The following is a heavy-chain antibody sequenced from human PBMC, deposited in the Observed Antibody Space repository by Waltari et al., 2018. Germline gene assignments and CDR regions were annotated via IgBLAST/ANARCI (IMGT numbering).Heavy chain of an antibody. Sequence: EVQLVESGGGLVKPGGSLRLSCAASGFTFSSYSMNWVRQAPGKGLEWVSSISSSSSYIYYADSVKGRFTISRDNAKNSLYLQMNSLRAEDTAVYYCARYGPELSLWFDPWGQGTLVTVSS. D-gene: IGHD1-7*01. CDR1: GFTFSSYS. J-gene: IGHJ5*02. V-gene: IGHV3-21*01. CDR3: ARYGPELSLWFDP. CDR2: ISSSSSYI.